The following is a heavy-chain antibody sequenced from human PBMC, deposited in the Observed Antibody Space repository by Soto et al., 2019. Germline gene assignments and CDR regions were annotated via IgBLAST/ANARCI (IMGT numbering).Heavy chain of an antibody. V-gene: IGHV3-33*01. CDR2: IWYDGSNK. D-gene: IGHD3-22*01. Sequence: GWSLRLSCASSVFTFSSYGMHWVRQAPGKGLEWVAVIWYDGSNKYYADSVKGRFTISRDNSKNTLCLQMNSLRAEDTAVYYCARDKNYYDSSGYYHPYFDYWGQGTLVTVSS. J-gene: IGHJ4*02. CDR1: VFTFSSYG. CDR3: ARDKNYYDSSGYYHPYFDY.